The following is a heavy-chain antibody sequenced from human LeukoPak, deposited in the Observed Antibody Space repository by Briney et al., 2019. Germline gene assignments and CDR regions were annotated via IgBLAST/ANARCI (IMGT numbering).Heavy chain of an antibody. CDR2: ISGSGGST. Sequence: PGGPLRLSCAASGFTFSSYAMSWVRQAPGKGLEWVSAISGSGGSTYYADSVKGRFTISRDNSKNTLYLQMNSLRAEDTAVYYCAKDGNYDILTGYYDWGQGTLVTVSS. J-gene: IGHJ4*02. V-gene: IGHV3-23*01. D-gene: IGHD3-9*01. CDR1: GFTFSSYA. CDR3: AKDGNYDILTGYYD.